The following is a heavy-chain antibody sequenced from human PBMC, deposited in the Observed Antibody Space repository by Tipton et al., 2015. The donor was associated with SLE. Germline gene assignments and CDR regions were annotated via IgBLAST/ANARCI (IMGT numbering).Heavy chain of an antibody. CDR2: IKPDGSEK. V-gene: IGHV3-7*01. J-gene: IGHJ4*02. D-gene: IGHD2-21*01. Sequence: SLRLSCAASGFTFHNYWMSWVRQAPGKGLEWVATIKPDGSEKYYVDSVKGRFAISRGNAKNSLFLQMDSLRAEDTAVYYCAGDPSRGGDGWVFDYWGQGTLVTVSS. CDR3: AGDPSRGGDGWVFDY. CDR1: GFTFHNYW.